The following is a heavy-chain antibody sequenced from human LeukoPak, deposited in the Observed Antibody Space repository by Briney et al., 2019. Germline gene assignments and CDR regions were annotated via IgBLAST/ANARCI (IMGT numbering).Heavy chain of an antibody. CDR2: IRSKTFGGTT. Sequence: PGRSLRLSCTSSGFTFGTYAVSWFRQAPGKGLEWVAFIRSKTFGGTTEYAASVKGRLTISRDDSKSIAYLQMNSLKTEDTAVYYCTRYSGRTDYWGQGTLVSVSS. D-gene: IGHD5-18*01. V-gene: IGHV3-49*03. CDR1: GFTFGTYA. CDR3: TRYSGRTDY. J-gene: IGHJ4*02.